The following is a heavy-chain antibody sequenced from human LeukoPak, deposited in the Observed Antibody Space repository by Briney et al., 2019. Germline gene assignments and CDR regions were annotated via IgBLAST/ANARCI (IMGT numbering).Heavy chain of an antibody. V-gene: IGHV3-49*03. CDR2: IRIKADDGAT. J-gene: IGHJ4*02. Sequence: GRSLRLSCTASGFTLCVYTMSWLRQGPGKGRVGVGFIRIKADDGATQYAACVKGRITNSRDESNSIACLQINCLKTEDTAVYYCTYGRDIVVVAADPDYWGQGPLVTVSS. D-gene: IGHD2-2*01. CDR3: TYGRDIVVVAADPDY. CDR1: GFTLCVYT.